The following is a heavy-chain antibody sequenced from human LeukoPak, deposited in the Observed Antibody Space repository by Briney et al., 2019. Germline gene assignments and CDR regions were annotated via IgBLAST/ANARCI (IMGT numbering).Heavy chain of an antibody. CDR3: ARGLVATIRARTWYHGMDV. D-gene: IGHD5-12*01. J-gene: IGHJ6*02. CDR2: INHSGST. V-gene: IGHV4-34*01. Sequence: SETLSLTCAVYGGSFSGYCWSWIRQPPGKGLEWIGEINHSGSTNYNPSLKSRVTISVDTSKNQFSLKLSSVTAADTAVYYCARGLVATIRARTWYHGMDVWGQGTTVTVSS. CDR1: GGSFSGYC.